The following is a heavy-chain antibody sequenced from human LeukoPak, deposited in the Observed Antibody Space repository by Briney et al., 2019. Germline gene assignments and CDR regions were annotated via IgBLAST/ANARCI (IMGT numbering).Heavy chain of an antibody. CDR2: INPNSGGT. V-gene: IGHV1-2*02. CDR3: ARVGRDKRRYCSSTSCQIPYYYYYMDV. CDR1: GYTFTGYY. J-gene: IGHJ6*03. D-gene: IGHD2-2*01. Sequence: ASVKVSCKASGYTFTGYYMHWVRQAPGQGLEWMGWINPNSGGTNYAQKFQGRVTMTRDTSISTVYMELSRLRSDDTAVYYCARVGRDKRRYCSSTSCQIPYYYYYMDVWGKGTTVTVSS.